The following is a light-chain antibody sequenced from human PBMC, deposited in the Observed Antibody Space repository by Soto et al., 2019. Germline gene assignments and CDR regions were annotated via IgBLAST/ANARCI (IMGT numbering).Light chain of an antibody. V-gene: IGLV2-14*01. CDR1: SSDVGGYNY. CDR2: EVS. CDR3: SSYTSSSTLVV. Sequence: QSALTQPASVSGSPGQSITISCTGTSSDVGGYNYVSWYQQHPGKAPKLLIYEVSNRPSGVSNHFSGSKSGNTASLTISGLQAEDEADYYCSSYTSSSTLVVFGGGTKVTVL. J-gene: IGLJ2*01.